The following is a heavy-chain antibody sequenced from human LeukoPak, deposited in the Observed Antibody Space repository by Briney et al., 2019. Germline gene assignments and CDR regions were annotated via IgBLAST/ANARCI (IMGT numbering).Heavy chain of an antibody. CDR1: GFTFSSYA. V-gene: IGHV3-23*01. CDR2: ISGRGGSA. Sequence: GGSLTLSCAASGFTFSSYAMSWVRPAAGKGLEWVASISGRGGSAYYADSVKGRFTISRDNSKNTLYLQMTSLRAEDTAVYYCAKDRTRMSGYYFDYWGQGTLVTVSS. CDR3: AKDRTRMSGYYFDY. J-gene: IGHJ4*02. D-gene: IGHD5-12*01.